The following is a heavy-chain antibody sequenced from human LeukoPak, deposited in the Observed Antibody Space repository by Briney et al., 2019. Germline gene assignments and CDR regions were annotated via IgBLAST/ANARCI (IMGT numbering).Heavy chain of an antibody. D-gene: IGHD1-26*01. CDR3: ASQSGSYGALDY. Sequence: ASVKVSCKASGGTFSSYAISWVRQAPGQGLEWMGWISAYNGNTNYAQKLQGRVTMTTDTSTSTAYMELRSLRSDDTAVYYCASQSGSYGALDYWGQGTLVTVSS. CDR1: GGTFSSYA. J-gene: IGHJ4*02. CDR2: ISAYNGNT. V-gene: IGHV1-18*01.